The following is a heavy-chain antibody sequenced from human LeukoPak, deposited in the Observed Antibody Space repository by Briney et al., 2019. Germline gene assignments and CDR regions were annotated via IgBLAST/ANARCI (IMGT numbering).Heavy chain of an antibody. D-gene: IGHD3-10*02. CDR1: GFTFSSYS. V-gene: IGHV3-15*01. CDR2: IKSQADGATT. CDR3: TTDPYYYVSDY. J-gene: IGHJ4*02. Sequence: GGSLRLSCAASGFTFSSYSMNWVRQAPGKGLEWVGRIKSQADGATTDYAAPVKGRFTITRDDSKSTLYLQMNSLKTEDTAVYFCTTDPYYYVSDYWGQGTLVTVSS.